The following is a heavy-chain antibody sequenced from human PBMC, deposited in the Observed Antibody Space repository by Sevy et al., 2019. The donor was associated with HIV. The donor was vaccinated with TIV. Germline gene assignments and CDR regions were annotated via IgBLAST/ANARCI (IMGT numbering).Heavy chain of an antibody. CDR2: IKQDGSEK. D-gene: IGHD2-2*01. J-gene: IGHJ6*03. CDR3: ARDIVVVPAAPKYYYYYMDV. V-gene: IGHV3-7*03. Sequence: GGSPRLSCAASGFTFSSYWMSWVRQAPGKGLEWVANIKQDGSEKYYVDSVKGRFTISRDNAKNSLYLQMNSLRAEDTAVYYCARDIVVVPAAPKYYYYYMDVWGKGTTVTVSS. CDR1: GFTFSSYW.